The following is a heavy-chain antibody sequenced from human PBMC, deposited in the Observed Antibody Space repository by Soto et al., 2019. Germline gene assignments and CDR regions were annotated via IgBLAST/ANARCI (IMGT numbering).Heavy chain of an antibody. D-gene: IGHD3-10*01. CDR3: AKDHALWFGELGDYYGMDV. Sequence: QVQLVESGGGVVQPGRSLRLSCAASGFTFSSYGMHWVRQAPGKGLEWVAVISYDGSNKYYADSVKGRFTISRDNSKNTLYLQMNSLRAEDTAVYYCAKDHALWFGELGDYYGMDVWGQGTTVTVSS. J-gene: IGHJ6*02. CDR2: ISYDGSNK. V-gene: IGHV3-30*18. CDR1: GFTFSSYG.